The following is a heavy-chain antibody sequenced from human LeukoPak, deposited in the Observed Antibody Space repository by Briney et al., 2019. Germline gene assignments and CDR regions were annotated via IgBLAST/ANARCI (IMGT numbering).Heavy chain of an antibody. CDR1: GFTFDDYA. J-gene: IGHJ4*02. Sequence: GGSLRLSCAASGFTFDDYAMHWVRQAPGKGLEGVSLISGDGGSTYYADSVEGRFTISRDNSKNSLYLQMNSLRTEDTALYYCAKAHEAQPGYLWDYLDHWGQGTLVTVSS. V-gene: IGHV3-43*02. D-gene: IGHD3-16*01. CDR3: AKAHEAQPGYLWDYLDH. CDR2: ISGDGGST.